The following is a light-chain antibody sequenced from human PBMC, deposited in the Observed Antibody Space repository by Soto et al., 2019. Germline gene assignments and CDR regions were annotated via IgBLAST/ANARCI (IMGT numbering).Light chain of an antibody. Sequence: QSVLTQPASVSGSPGQSITISCTGTSSDVGGYNSVSWYQQHPGKAPKLMIYDVSNRPSGISNRFSGSKSGNMASLTISGLQAEDEADYYCSSYTSSSTRVFGTGTKVTVL. CDR1: SSDVGGYNS. J-gene: IGLJ1*01. CDR3: SSYTSSSTRV. V-gene: IGLV2-14*01. CDR2: DVS.